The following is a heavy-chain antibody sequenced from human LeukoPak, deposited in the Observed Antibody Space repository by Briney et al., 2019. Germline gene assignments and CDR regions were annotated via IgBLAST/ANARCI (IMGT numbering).Heavy chain of an antibody. CDR3: AREGVRGVMGNSDY. CDR2: ISHDGENN. Sequence: GGSLRLSCAASGFTFSKYDMHWVRQAPGKGLEWVAVISHDGENNYYIDSVKGRFTISRDNSKNSLYLQMNSLRAEDTAVYYCAREGVRGVMGNSDYWGQGTLVTVSS. J-gene: IGHJ4*02. D-gene: IGHD3-10*02. CDR1: GFTFSKYD. V-gene: IGHV3-30*03.